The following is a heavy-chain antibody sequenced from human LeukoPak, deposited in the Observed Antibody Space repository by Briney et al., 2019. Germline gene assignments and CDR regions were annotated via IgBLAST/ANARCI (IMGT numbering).Heavy chain of an antibody. D-gene: IGHD2-8*01. CDR2: INHSGST. Sequence: SETLSLTCAVYGGSFSGYYWSWIRQPPGKGLEWIGEINHSGSTNYNPSLKSRVTISVDTSKNQFSLKLSSVTAADTAVYYCARVLMTQAASYSMDVWGQGTTVTVSS. CDR3: ARVLMTQAASYSMDV. J-gene: IGHJ6*02. CDR1: GGSFSGYY. V-gene: IGHV4-34*01.